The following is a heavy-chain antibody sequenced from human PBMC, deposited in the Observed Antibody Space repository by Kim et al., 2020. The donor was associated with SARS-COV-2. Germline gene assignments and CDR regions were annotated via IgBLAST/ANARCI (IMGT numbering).Heavy chain of an antibody. D-gene: IGHD2-15*01. CDR1: GFSFSAYA. CDR2: IRGSGDST. CDR3: AKQSGDIRVQTLYYYYSGLDV. Sequence: GGSLRLSCAASGFSFSAYAMNWVRQAPGKGLEWVSGIRGSGDSTYYADSVRGRFSISRDNSKNTLYLQMHSLRAEDTAIYFCAKQSGDIRVQTLYYYYSGLDVWGQGTTVTVSS. J-gene: IGHJ6*02. V-gene: IGHV3-23*01.